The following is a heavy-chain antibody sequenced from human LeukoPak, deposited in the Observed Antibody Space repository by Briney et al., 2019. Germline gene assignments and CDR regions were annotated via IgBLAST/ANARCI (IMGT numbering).Heavy chain of an antibody. Sequence: SETLSLTCTVSGGSISSYYWSWIRQPPGKGLEWIGYIYYSGSTNYNPSLKSRVTISVDTSKNQFSLKLSSVTAADTAVYYCARFPFDYVGGAFDIRGQGTMVTVSP. CDR2: IYYSGST. CDR3: ARFPFDYVGGAFDI. CDR1: GGSISSYY. V-gene: IGHV4-59*08. D-gene: IGHD4-17*01. J-gene: IGHJ3*02.